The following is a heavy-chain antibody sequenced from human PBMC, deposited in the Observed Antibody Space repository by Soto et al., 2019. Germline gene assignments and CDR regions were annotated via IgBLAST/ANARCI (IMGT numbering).Heavy chain of an antibody. D-gene: IGHD4-17*01. J-gene: IGHJ6*03. V-gene: IGHV3-9*01. Sequence: GGSLRLSCAASGFTFDDYAMHWVRQAPGKGLEWVSGISWNSGSIGYADSVKGRFTISRDNAKNSLYLQMNSLRAEDTALYYCAKGYYGDLTNYYYYYMDVWGKGTTVTVSS. CDR1: GFTFDDYA. CDR3: AKGYYGDLTNYYYYYMDV. CDR2: ISWNSGSI.